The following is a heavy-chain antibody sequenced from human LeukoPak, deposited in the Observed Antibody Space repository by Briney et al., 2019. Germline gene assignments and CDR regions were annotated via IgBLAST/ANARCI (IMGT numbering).Heavy chain of an antibody. V-gene: IGHV3-23*01. CDR2: ISGSGGST. Sequence: GGSLRLSCAASRFTFSNYGMSWVRQAPGKGLEWVSAISGSGGSTHYADSVKGRFTISRDNSKNTLYLQMNSLRAGDTAVYYCAKGDNNWNYRSGTYYYYMDVWGKGTTVTVSS. J-gene: IGHJ6*03. CDR1: RFTFSNYG. CDR3: AKGDNNWNYRSGTYYYYMDV. D-gene: IGHD1-7*01.